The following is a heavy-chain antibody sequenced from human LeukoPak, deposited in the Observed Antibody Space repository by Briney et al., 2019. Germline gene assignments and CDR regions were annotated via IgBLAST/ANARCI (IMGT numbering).Heavy chain of an antibody. D-gene: IGHD1-26*01. CDR1: GDSVSSYSGA. V-gene: IGHV6-1*01. J-gene: IGHJ4*02. CDR3: ARWEHDSGYFDS. CDR2: TYYRSQWYN. Sequence: SQTLSLTCALSGDSVSSYSGAWNWIRQSPSRGLEWLGRTYYRSQWYNDYSLFVKSRITINPDTSKNQVSLQLYSVTPEDTAVYYCARWEHDSGYFDSWGQGTLVTVSS.